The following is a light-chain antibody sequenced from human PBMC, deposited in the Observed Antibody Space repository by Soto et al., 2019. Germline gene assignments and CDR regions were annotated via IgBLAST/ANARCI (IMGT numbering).Light chain of an antibody. CDR1: QSVSSNY. Sequence: EIVFTQSPGTLSLSPGERATLSCRASQSVSSNYLAWYQQKPGQAPRLLIYDASTRATAIPDRFSGSGSGTDFTLTISRLEPEDFAVYYCQQYGSSPRTFGQGTKVDIK. J-gene: IGKJ1*01. V-gene: IGKV3-20*01. CDR2: DAS. CDR3: QQYGSSPRT.